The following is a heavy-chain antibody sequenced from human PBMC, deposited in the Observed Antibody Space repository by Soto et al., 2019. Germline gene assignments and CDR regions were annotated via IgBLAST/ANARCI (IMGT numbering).Heavy chain of an antibody. Sequence: QVQLQESGPGLVKPSQTLSLTCTVSGGSISSGGYYWSWIRQHPGKGLEWIGYIYYSGSTYYNPSLKSRVTISVDTSKNQFSRKLSSVTAADTAVYYCARADDSSGYGGHIDYWGQGTLVTVSS. D-gene: IGHD3-22*01. J-gene: IGHJ4*02. V-gene: IGHV4-31*03. CDR3: ARADDSSGYGGHIDY. CDR1: GGSISSGGYY. CDR2: IYYSGST.